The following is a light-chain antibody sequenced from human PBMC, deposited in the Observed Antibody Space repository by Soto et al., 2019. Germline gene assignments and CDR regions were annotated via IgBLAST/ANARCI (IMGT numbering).Light chain of an antibody. CDR3: QQYSSWPLT. CDR1: QSVSSN. CDR2: GAS. Sequence: EIVMTQSPATLSVSPGERATLSCRASQSVSSNLAWYQQKPGQAPRLLIYGASTRATGIPARFSGSGSGTEFTLTISSLQSEDFADYYCQQYSSWPLTFGGGTKVEIK. V-gene: IGKV3D-15*01. J-gene: IGKJ4*01.